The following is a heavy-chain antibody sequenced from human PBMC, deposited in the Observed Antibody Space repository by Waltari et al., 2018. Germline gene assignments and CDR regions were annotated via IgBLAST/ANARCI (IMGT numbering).Heavy chain of an antibody. CDR3: ARDRGRGLYLDT. CDR2: VRGDGKT. D-gene: IGHD2-15*01. CDR1: GDSMSSSDC. Sequence: QLQLQESGPGLVKPSGTLSLICAVSGDSMSSSDCWSGVRQPPGRGLEWIGQVRGDGKTNYNPSFASRLTISLDTSNYRFALKVTSATAADTGLYYCARDRGRGLYLDTWGQGTLVTVSP. V-gene: IGHV4-4*02. J-gene: IGHJ4*02.